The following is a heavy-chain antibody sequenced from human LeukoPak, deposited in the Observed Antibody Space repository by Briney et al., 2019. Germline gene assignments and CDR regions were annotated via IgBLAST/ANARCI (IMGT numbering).Heavy chain of an antibody. J-gene: IGHJ4*02. CDR1: GFTFSTYA. V-gene: IGHV3-23*01. CDR2: ISGSGGST. D-gene: IGHD1-14*01. Sequence: GGSLRLSCAASGFTFSTYAMSWVRQAPGKGLEWVSAISGSGGSTYYADSVKGRFTISRDNSKNTLYLQMNSLKTEDTAVYYCTRHRYGDSGGDFDYWGQGTRVTVSS. CDR3: TRHRYGDSGGDFDY.